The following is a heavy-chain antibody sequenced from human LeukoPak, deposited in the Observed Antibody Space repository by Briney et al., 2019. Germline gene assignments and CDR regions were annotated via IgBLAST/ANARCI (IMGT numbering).Heavy chain of an antibody. CDR3: ARLSFPPHSYGQYYFYYYAIDV. CDR2: IYFSVTT. Sequence: PSETLSLIRAVYGRSFSGYYWGWVRQSPGKGLEWISCIYFSVTTYYNPSLKSRVTLSVDTSKNQFSLRLNSVTAADTALYFYARLSFPPHSYGQYYFYYYAIDVWGQETTLTVSS. D-gene: IGHD1-26*01. J-gene: IGHJ6*02. CDR1: GRSFSGYY. V-gene: IGHV4-39*01.